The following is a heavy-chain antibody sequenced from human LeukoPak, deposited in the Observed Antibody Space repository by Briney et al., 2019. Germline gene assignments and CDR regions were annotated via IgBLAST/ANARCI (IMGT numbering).Heavy chain of an antibody. Sequence: SETLSLTCTVSGGSISSSSYYWGWIRQPPGKGLEWIGSVYYSGSTYYNPSLKSRVTISVDTSKNQFSLKLSSVTAADTAVYYCARGASGSYFKPYYFDYWGQGTLVTVSS. CDR3: ARGASGSYFKPYYFDY. CDR2: VYYSGST. D-gene: IGHD1-26*01. V-gene: IGHV4-39*07. CDR1: GGSISSSSYY. J-gene: IGHJ4*02.